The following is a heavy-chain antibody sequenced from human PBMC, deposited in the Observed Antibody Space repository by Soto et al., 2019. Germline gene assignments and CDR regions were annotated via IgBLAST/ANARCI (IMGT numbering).Heavy chain of an antibody. D-gene: IGHD3-10*01. J-gene: IGHJ5*02. V-gene: IGHV3-30*18. CDR3: AKDAVERFLLSSGWFDP. Sequence: PGGSLRLSCAASGFTFSSYGMHWVRQAPGKGLEWVAVISYDGSNKYYADSVKGRFTISRDNSKNTLYLQMNSLRAEDTAVYYCAKDAVERFLLSSGWFDPWGQGTLVTVSS. CDR1: GFTFSSYG. CDR2: ISYDGSNK.